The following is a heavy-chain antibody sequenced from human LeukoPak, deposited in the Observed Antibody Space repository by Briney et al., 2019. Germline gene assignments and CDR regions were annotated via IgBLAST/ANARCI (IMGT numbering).Heavy chain of an antibody. V-gene: IGHV4-34*01. CDR3: ARGHKGSGITFGGVIVPDY. Sequence: SETLSLTCAVYGGSFSGYYWSWIRQPPGKGLEWIEEINHSGSTNYNPSLKSRVTISVDTSKNQFSLKLSSVTAADTAVYYCARGHKGSGITFGGVIVPDYWGQGTLVTVSS. D-gene: IGHD3-16*02. CDR2: INHSGST. J-gene: IGHJ4*02. CDR1: GGSFSGYY.